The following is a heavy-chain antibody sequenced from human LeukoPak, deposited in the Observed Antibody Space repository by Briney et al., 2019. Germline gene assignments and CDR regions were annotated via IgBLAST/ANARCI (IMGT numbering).Heavy chain of an antibody. CDR3: GSTVREGEDQ. J-gene: IGHJ4*02. D-gene: IGHD3-10*01. CDR1: GFTFSSYW. V-gene: IGHV3-21*04. Sequence: GGSLRLSCAASGFTFSSYWMSWVRQAPGKGLEWVSSITSSSTYIYYADSVKGRFTISRDNAKNSLYLQMYSLRAEDTAVYYCGSTVREGEDQWGQGTLVTVSS. CDR2: ITSSSTYI.